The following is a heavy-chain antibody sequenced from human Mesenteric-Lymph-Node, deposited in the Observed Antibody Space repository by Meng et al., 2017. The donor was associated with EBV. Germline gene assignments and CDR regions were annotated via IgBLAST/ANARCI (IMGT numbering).Heavy chain of an antibody. D-gene: IGHD2-21*01. Sequence: QLQVPESGPGLVKPSETLSLICSVSGGSISSSAYYWGWIRQPSGKGLEWIGNIYYSGTTYYDPSLESRVTISMDTSKNQISLKMSSVTAADTAIYFCARALLLSGHEFDYWGQGSLVTASS. CDR3: ARALLLSGHEFDY. V-gene: IGHV4-39*01. CDR2: IYYSGTT. J-gene: IGHJ4*02. CDR1: GGSISSSAYY.